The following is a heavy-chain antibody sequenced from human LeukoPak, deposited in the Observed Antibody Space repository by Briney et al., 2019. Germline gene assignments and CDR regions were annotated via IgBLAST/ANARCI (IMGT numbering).Heavy chain of an antibody. CDR1: GFTFSRYW. CDR3: ARLNYYDNKGPDAFDN. D-gene: IGHD3-22*01. J-gene: IGHJ3*02. Sequence: GGSLRLSCAASGFTFSRYWMTWVRQAPGKGLEWVANMKEDGSEKYYVDSVKGRFTISRDNAKNSLYLQKNSLRAEDTAVYYCARLNYYDNKGPDAFDNWGQGTMVTVSS. CDR2: MKEDGSEK. V-gene: IGHV3-7*01.